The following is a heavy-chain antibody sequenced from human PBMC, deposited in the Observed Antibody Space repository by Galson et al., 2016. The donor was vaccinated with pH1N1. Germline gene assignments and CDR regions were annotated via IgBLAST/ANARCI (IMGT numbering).Heavy chain of an antibody. CDR3: VRHRMWLTFPDY. D-gene: IGHD6-19*01. Sequence: ETLSLTCTVYGGSFSDYYWSWIRQPPGKGLEWVGSGHYTGAAYYNPSLRSRVTISLDTSKNQFYLKMTPVTAADTAVYYCVRHRMWLTFPDYWGQGTLATVSS. J-gene: IGHJ4*02. CDR2: GHYTGAA. CDR1: GGSFSDYY. V-gene: IGHV4-34*01.